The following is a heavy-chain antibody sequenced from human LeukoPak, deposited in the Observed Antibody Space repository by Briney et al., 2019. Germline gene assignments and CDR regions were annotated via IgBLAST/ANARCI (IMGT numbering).Heavy chain of an antibody. D-gene: IGHD1-1*01. CDR3: ARAGSYGTTWFDP. V-gene: IGHV4-59*01. Sequence: SETLSLTCNVSGGSISSSYWSWIRQPPGKGLEWIGFIYYSGPTKYNPSPKSRVTISVGTSKNQFSLKVTSVTAADTAVYFCARAGSYGTTWFDPWGQGTLVTVSS. J-gene: IGHJ5*02. CDR1: GGSISSSY. CDR2: IYYSGPT.